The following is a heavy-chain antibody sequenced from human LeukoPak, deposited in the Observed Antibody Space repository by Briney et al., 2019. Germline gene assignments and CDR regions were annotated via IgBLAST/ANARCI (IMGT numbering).Heavy chain of an antibody. V-gene: IGHV4-38-2*02. CDR2: IYHSGST. D-gene: IGHD6-19*01. CDR1: GGSISSYY. CDR3: ARDDSSSGWMGWLDY. Sequence: SETLSLTCTVSGGSISSYYWGWIRQPPGKGLEWIGSIYHSGSTYYNPSLKSRVTISVDTSKNRFSLRLNSMTAADTAVYYCARDDSSSGWMGWLDYWGQGTLVTVSS. J-gene: IGHJ4*02.